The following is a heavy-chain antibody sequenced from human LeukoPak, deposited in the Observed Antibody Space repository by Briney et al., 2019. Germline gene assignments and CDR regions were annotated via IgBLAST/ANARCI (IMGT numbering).Heavy chain of an antibody. V-gene: IGHV4-34*01. J-gene: IGHJ4*02. CDR2: INHSGST. Sequence: PSETLSLTCAVYGGSFSGYYWSWIRQPPGKGLEWIGEINHSGSTNYNPSLKSRVTISVDRSKNQFSLKLSSVTAADTAVYYCARAYYYYDSSGYRMYYFDYWGQGTLVTVSS. D-gene: IGHD3-22*01. CDR1: GGSFSGYY. CDR3: ARAYYYYDSSGYRMYYFDY.